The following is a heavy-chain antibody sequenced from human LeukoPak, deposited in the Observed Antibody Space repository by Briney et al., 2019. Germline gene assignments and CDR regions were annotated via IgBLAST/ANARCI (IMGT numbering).Heavy chain of an antibody. D-gene: IGHD3-22*01. Sequence: GGSLRLSCAASGFTFDTYAMSWVRQAPGGGLEWGSGISGKGVNKYYADSVKGRFTVSRDNSKDTLWLQMNALRAEDTAVYFCAKRDYSDVSGYSPLFANWGQGTLVTVSS. CDR1: GFTFDTYA. V-gene: IGHV3-23*01. CDR2: ISGKGVNK. CDR3: AKRDYSDVSGYSPLFAN. J-gene: IGHJ4*02.